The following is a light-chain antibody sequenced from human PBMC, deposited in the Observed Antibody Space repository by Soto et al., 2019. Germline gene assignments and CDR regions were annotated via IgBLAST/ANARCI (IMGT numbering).Light chain of an antibody. CDR3: MQGTYWAT. Sequence: EVVMTQSPLSLPVTLGQPASISCRSSQGLVHSDGNTYLTWFQLRPGQSPRRLIEKVSNRDSGVSERFSGSGSGSVFTLKISRVEAEDVGVYYCMQGTYWATFGQGTRLEIK. V-gene: IGKV2-30*02. CDR2: KVS. J-gene: IGKJ5*01. CDR1: QGLVHSDGNTY.